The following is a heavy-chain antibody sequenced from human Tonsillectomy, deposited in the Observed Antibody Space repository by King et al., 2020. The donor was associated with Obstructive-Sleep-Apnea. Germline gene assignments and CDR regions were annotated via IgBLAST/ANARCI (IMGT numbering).Heavy chain of an antibody. D-gene: IGHD1-1*01. V-gene: IGHV4-39*01. CDR3: ARHGVRWNPGIGADVPYNWFDP. CDR1: GGSISSSPYY. J-gene: IGHJ5*02. CDR2: IYYSGST. Sequence: QLQESGPGLVKPSETLSLTCTVSGGSISSSPYYWGCIRQPPGKGLEWIGSIYYSGSTYYNPSLKSRVTISVDTSKNQFSLKLSSVTAADTAVYYCARHGVRWNPGIGADVPYNWFDPWGQGTLVTVSS.